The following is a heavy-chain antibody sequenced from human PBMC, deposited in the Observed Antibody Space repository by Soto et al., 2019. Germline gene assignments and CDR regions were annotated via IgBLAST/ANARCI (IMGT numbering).Heavy chain of an antibody. CDR1: GGSISRISYY. Sequence: LQLQESGPGLVKPSGTLPLTFPVSGGSISRISYYLGWITQPPGKGLEWIGSIYSSGSTYYDPSLKSRVTISVDTAKNQFSLKLSSVTAAATAVYYCARLQKGDFDYWGQGTLVTVSS. CDR2: IYSSGST. V-gene: IGHV4-39*01. CDR3: ARLQKGDFDY. J-gene: IGHJ4*02.